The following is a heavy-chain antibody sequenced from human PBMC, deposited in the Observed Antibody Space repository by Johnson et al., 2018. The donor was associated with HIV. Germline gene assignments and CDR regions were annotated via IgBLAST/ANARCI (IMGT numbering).Heavy chain of an antibody. Sequence: MMLVESGGGVVQPGGSLRLSCAASGFTFSSYGMHWVRQAPGKGLEWVAFIRYDGSNKYYADSVKGRFTISRDNSKNTLYLQMNSLRAEETAVYYCAKWTRDGYNYVHAFDIWGQGTMVTVSS. D-gene: IGHD5-24*01. V-gene: IGHV3-30*02. J-gene: IGHJ3*02. CDR1: GFTFSSYG. CDR2: IRYDGSNK. CDR3: AKWTRDGYNYVHAFDI.